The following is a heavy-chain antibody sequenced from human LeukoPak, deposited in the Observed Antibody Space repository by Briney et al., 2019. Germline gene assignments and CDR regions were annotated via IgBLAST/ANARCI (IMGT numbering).Heavy chain of an antibody. D-gene: IGHD6-13*01. V-gene: IGHV3-7*01. CDR2: IKQDGSEK. J-gene: IGHJ4*02. CDR1: GFTFSSYW. Sequence: GGSLRLSCAASGFTFSSYWMSWVRQAPGKGLEWVANIKQDGSEKYYVDSVKGRFTISRDNAKNSLYLQRNSLRAEDTAVYYCARDSSSWPPVNLFSDYWGQGTLVTVSS. CDR3: ARDSSSWPPVNLFSDY.